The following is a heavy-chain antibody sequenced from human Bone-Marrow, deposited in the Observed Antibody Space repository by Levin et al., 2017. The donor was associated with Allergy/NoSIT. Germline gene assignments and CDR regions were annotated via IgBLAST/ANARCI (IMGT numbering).Heavy chain of an antibody. CDR1: GFTFSIYS. V-gene: IGHV3-21*01. Sequence: LGESLKISCTVSGFTFSIYSINWVRQAPGKGLEWVSSISSSGSDMYYVDSVKGRFTISRDNAKNSLTLQMNSLRAEDTAVYYCARGIIGDVRVAHKEAFDIWGQGTRSPSLQ. CDR3: ARGIIGDVRVAHKEAFDI. J-gene: IGHJ3*02. CDR2: ISSSGSDM. D-gene: IGHD2-8*02.